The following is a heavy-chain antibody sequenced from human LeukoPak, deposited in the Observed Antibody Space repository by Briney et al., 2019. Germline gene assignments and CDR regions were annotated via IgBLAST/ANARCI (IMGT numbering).Heavy chain of an antibody. CDR3: AKLTTVVTPRAFDI. D-gene: IGHD4-23*01. Sequence: GESLQISCQGSGYIFTSYWIAWVRQLPGKGLEWMGIIFPGDSDTRYSPSFQGHVTISADKSINTAYLQWSSLKASDTAMYYCAKLTTVVTPRAFDIWGLGTLVTVSS. CDR1: GYIFTSYW. V-gene: IGHV5-51*01. CDR2: IFPGDSDT. J-gene: IGHJ3*02.